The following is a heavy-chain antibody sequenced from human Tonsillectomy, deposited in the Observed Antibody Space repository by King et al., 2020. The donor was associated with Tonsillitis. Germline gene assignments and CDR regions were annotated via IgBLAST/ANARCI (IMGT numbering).Heavy chain of an antibody. CDR2: IYYSGST. CDR1: GGSISGYC. J-gene: IGHJ4*02. CDR3: ARDPVAGIDY. D-gene: IGHD6-19*01. V-gene: IGHV4-59*01. Sequence: VQLQESGPGLVKPSETLSLTCTVSGGSISGYCWSWIRQPPGKGLEWIGYIYYSGSTNYSPSLRSRVSISVDTSKNQFSLKLSSVTAADTAVYYCARDPVAGIDYWGQGTLVTVSS.